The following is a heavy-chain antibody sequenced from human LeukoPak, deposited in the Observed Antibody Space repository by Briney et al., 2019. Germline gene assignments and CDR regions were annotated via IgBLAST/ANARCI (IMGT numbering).Heavy chain of an antibody. CDR3: ARRQGSKAHQRTHYYMDV. CDR1: GFTFSSYE. D-gene: IGHD2-2*01. V-gene: IGHV3-48*03. Sequence: GGSLRLSCAASGFTFSSYEMNWVRQAPGKGLEWVSYISSSGSTIYYADSVKGRFTISRDNAKNSLYLQMNSLRAEDTAVYYCARRQGSKAHQRTHYYMDVWGKGTTVTVSS. J-gene: IGHJ6*03. CDR2: ISSSGSTI.